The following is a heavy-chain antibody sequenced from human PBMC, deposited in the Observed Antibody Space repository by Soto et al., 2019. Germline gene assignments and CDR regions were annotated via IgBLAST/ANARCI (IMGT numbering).Heavy chain of an antibody. Sequence: SETLSLTCTVSGGSITDYYWNWIRQPPGKGLEWIGYIYYSGSAHYNPSLKSRVSISVDTSKKQVSLKLTSVTAADTALYYCARASIASPGFDPWGQGTLVTVSS. CDR2: IYYSGSA. J-gene: IGHJ5*02. D-gene: IGHD6-6*01. V-gene: IGHV4-59*01. CDR1: GGSITDYY. CDR3: ARASIASPGFDP.